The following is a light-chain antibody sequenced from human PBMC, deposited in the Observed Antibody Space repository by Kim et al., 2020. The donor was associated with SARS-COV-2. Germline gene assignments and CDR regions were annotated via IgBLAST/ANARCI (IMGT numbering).Light chain of an antibody. CDR1: NIGSNS. CDR2: FDD. Sequence: SYELTQPPSLSVAPGETARITCGENNIGSNSVHWYQQRPGQAPVVVIYFDDNRPSGIPKRFSGSNSGSTATLTITRVEPGDEADYYCQVWDSSSDHYVFGTGTKVTVL. J-gene: IGLJ1*01. CDR3: QVWDSSSDHYV. V-gene: IGLV3-21*04.